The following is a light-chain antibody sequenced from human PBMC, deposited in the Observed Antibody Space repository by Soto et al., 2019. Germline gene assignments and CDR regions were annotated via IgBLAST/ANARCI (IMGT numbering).Light chain of an antibody. Sequence: IQMTQSPSTVSTSVGDSVTIPCRGNHTISSCLAWYQQKPGKAPKLLIYKASNLKSGIPSRFRGSGSGTEFTLTISRLQPDDFATYYCQHYNSYSEAFGQGTKVDIK. CDR1: HTISSC. J-gene: IGKJ1*01. CDR2: KAS. V-gene: IGKV1-5*03. CDR3: QHYNSYSEA.